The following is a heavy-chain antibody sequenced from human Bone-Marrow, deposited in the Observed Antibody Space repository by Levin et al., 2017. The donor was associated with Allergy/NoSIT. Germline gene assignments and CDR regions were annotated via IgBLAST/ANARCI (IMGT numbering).Heavy chain of an antibody. Sequence: GESLKISCKGSGYSFTSYWIGWVRQMPGKGLEWMGIIYPGDSDTRYSPSFQGQVTISADKSISTAYLQWSSLKASDTAMYYCARQVGVCSGGSCMNDYWGQGTLVTVSS. D-gene: IGHD2-15*01. V-gene: IGHV5-51*01. CDR1: GYSFTSYW. J-gene: IGHJ4*02. CDR2: IYPGDSDT. CDR3: ARQVGVCSGGSCMNDY.